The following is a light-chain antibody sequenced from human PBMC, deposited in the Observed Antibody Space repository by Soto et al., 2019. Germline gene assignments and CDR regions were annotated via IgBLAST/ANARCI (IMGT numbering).Light chain of an antibody. V-gene: IGKV3-15*01. CDR2: GAS. CDR1: HSVSSR. CDR3: QHYTNWPLT. J-gene: IGKJ4*01. Sequence: EIVMTQSPATLSVSPGERATLSCRASHSVSSRLAWYQQKPGQAPRLLIYGASTRATGLPARFSGSASGTDFTLTISSLQSEDFAVYYCQHYTNWPLTFGGGTKVEIK.